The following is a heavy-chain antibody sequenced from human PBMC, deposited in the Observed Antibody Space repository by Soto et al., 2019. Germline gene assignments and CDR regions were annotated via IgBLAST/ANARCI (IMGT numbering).Heavy chain of an antibody. V-gene: IGHV4-30-4*01. CDR3: ARALLGSVALYTLDY. CDR1: GGSISNADYY. J-gene: IGHJ4*02. Sequence: QVQLQESGPGLVKPSQTLSLTCTVSGGSISNADYYWSWVRQPPGNGREWSGYIYYSGPPYYNPSLKCRVTKSLDTSTIPFSLKLRSWTAADTAVYDCARALLGSVALYTLDYWGQGTRVTVSS. D-gene: IGHD1-26*01. CDR2: IYYSGPP.